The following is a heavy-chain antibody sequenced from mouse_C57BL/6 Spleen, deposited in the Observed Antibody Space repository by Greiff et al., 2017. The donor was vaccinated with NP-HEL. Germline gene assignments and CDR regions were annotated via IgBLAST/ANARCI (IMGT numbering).Heavy chain of an antibody. V-gene: IGHV1-15*01. Sequence: QVHVKQSGAELVRPGASVTLSCKASGYTFTDYEMHWVKQTPVHGLEWIGAIDPETGGTAYNQKFKGKAILTADKSSSTAYMELRSLTSEDSAVYYCTSYYYGSSYFDYWGQGTTLTVSS. J-gene: IGHJ2*01. CDR1: GYTFTDYE. CDR2: IDPETGGT. D-gene: IGHD1-1*01. CDR3: TSYYYGSSYFDY.